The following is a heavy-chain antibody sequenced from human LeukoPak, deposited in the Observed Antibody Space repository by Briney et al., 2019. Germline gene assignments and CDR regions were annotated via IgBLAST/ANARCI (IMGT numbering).Heavy chain of an antibody. D-gene: IGHD1-26*01. CDR1: GDSVSSNSTA. CDR2: TYYRSKWYN. V-gene: IGHV6-1*01. Sequence: SQTLSLTCAISGDSVSSNSTAWNWIRQSPSRGLEWLGRTYYRSKWYNDYAVSVKSRITINPDTSKNQFSLQLNSVTPEDTAVYYCARRSELLLFNYYGMDVWGQGTTVTVSS. CDR3: ARRSELLLFNYYGMDV. J-gene: IGHJ6*02.